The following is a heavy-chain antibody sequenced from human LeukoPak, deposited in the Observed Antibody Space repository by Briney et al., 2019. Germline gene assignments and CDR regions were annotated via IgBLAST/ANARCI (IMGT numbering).Heavy chain of an antibody. D-gene: IGHD2-2*01. Sequence: ASLTVSCKASGYTFTSYGISWVRQAPGQGLERMGWISAYNGNTNYAQKLQGRVTMTTDTPTSTAYMELRGLRSDDTAVYYCASGPLGYCSSTSCYAEVAFDIWGQGTMVTVSS. CDR2: ISAYNGNT. V-gene: IGHV1-18*01. CDR1: GYTFTSYG. CDR3: ASGPLGYCSSTSCYAEVAFDI. J-gene: IGHJ3*02.